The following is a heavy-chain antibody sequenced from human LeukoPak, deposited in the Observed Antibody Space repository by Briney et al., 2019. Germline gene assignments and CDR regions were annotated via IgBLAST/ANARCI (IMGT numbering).Heavy chain of an antibody. J-gene: IGHJ6*03. CDR3: ARLPGGPRVVPAAIRYYYYYYMDV. D-gene: IGHD2-2*02. CDR1: GGSFSGYY. Sequence: PSETLSLTCAVYGGSFSGYYWSWIRQPPGKGLEWIGEINHSGSTNYNPSLKSRVTISVDTSKNQFSLKLSSVTAADTAVYYCARLPGGPRVVPAAIRYYYYYYMDVWGKGTTVTVSS. CDR2: INHSGST. V-gene: IGHV4-34*01.